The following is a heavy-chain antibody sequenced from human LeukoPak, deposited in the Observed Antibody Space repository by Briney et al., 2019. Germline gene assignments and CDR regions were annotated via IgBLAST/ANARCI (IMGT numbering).Heavy chain of an antibody. D-gene: IGHD3-3*01. Sequence: SETLSLTCTVSSDSIGSGDYYWSWIRQPPGKGLEWIGYIYYSGSTYYNSSLKSRVTISIDTSKNQFSLRLSSVTAADAAMYYCARMFYDPYYFDYWSQGILVTVSS. V-gene: IGHV4-30-4*01. CDR2: IYYSGST. J-gene: IGHJ4*02. CDR1: SDSIGSGDYY. CDR3: ARMFYDPYYFDY.